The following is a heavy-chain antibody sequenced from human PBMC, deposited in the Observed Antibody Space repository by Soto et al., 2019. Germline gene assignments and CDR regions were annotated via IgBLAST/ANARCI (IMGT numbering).Heavy chain of an antibody. V-gene: IGHV2-5*02. J-gene: IGHJ4*02. CDR1: GFSLSTTAVG. CDR3: AHGSGWLSDQ. D-gene: IGHD6-19*01. CDR2: IYWDDTK. Sequence: QITLKESGPTLVKPTQTLTLTCTFSGFSLSTTAVGVNWIRQPPGKPLEWLALIYWDDTKHYSSSLKNRLTISKDTSKNQVVLTMTNMDPVHTATYYCAHGSGWLSDQWGQGTLVTVSS.